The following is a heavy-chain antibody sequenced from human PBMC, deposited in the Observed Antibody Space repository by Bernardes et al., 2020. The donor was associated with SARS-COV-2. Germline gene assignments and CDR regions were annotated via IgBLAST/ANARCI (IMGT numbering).Heavy chain of an antibody. J-gene: IGHJ6*02. CDR2: ISAVGGGT. V-gene: IGHV3-23*01. Sequence: RGSLRLSCAASGFTFSNNAMSWARQAPGKGLEWVSSISAVGGGTYYADSMKGRFTISRDNSKNTLYLQMNTLRAEDTAVYYCAKHTGYSSSAMDVWGQGTTVTVSS. CDR3: AKHTGYSSSAMDV. CDR1: GFTFSNNA. D-gene: IGHD6-6*01.